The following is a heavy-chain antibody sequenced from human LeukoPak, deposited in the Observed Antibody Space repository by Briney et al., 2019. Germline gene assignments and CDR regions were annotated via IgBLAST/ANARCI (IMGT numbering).Heavy chain of an antibody. Sequence: ASVKVSCKTSGYTFTTYAMNWVRQAPGQGLEWMGWINTNTGNPAYAQGFTGQFVFSLDTSVSTAYLQISSLKAEDTAVYYCALALDAAMVTGYFQHWGQGTLVTISS. CDR1: GYTFTTYA. D-gene: IGHD5-18*01. CDR3: ALALDAAMVTGYFQH. V-gene: IGHV7-4-1*02. CDR2: INTNTGNP. J-gene: IGHJ1*01.